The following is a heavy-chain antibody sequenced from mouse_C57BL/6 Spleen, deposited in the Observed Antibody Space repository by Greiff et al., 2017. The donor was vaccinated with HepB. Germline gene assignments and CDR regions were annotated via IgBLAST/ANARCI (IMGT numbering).Heavy chain of an antibody. Sequence: QVQLQQPGAELVRPGSSVKLSCKASGYTFTSYWMHWVKQRPIQGLEWIGNIDPSDSETHYNQKFKDKATLTVDKSSSTAYMQLSSLTSEDSAVYYCAIERENDGYFLYYFDYWGQGTTLTVSS. CDR1: GYTFTSYW. CDR2: IDPSDSET. CDR3: AIERENDGYFLYYFDY. V-gene: IGHV1-52*01. D-gene: IGHD2-3*01. J-gene: IGHJ2*01.